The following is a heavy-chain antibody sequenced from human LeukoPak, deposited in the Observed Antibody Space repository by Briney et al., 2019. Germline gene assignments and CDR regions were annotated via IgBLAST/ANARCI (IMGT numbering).Heavy chain of an antibody. CDR1: GGSISSGSYY. CDR2: IYTSGST. CDR3: ARAYYYYYMDV. V-gene: IGHV4-61*02. J-gene: IGHJ6*03. Sequence: PSETLSLTCTVSGGSISSGSYYWNWIRQPAGKGLEWIGRIYTSGSTNTNPSLKSRVTISVDTSKNQFSLKLSSVTAADTAVYFCARAYYYYYMDVWGKGTTVTVSS.